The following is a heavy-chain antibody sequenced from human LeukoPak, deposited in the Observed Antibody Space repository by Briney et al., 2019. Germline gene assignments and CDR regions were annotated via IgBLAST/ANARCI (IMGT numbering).Heavy chain of an antibody. CDR2: IYTRGTP. V-gene: IGHV4-4*08. CDR1: GDSIDSYY. J-gene: IGHJ4*02. CDR3: ARLPRYGGYDHFDY. D-gene: IGHD5-12*01. Sequence: PSQTLSLTCTLSGDSIDSYYSSWIRPPPGKGLEWIGYIYTRGTPSYNPFLKSRVTLSVYTPKNQFSLKLNSVTDPHTAVYYCARLPRYGGYDHFDYWGQGILVIVSS.